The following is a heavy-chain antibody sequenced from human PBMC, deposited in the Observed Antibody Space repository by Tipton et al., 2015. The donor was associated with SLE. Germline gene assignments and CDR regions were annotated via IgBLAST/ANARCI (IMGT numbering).Heavy chain of an antibody. CDR2: ISSTSSTI. J-gene: IGHJ3*02. CDR1: GFTFSSYS. CDR3: ARDRRRITIFGVDAFDI. V-gene: IGHV3-48*01. D-gene: IGHD3-3*01. Sequence: SLRLSCAASGFTFSSYSMNWVRQAPGKGLEWVSYISSTSSTIYYADSVKGRFTISRDNAKDSLYLQMNSLRVEDTAVYYCARDRRRITIFGVDAFDIWGQGTMVTVSS.